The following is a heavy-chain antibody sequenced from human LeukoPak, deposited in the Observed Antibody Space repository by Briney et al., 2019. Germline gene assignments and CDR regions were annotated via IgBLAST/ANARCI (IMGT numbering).Heavy chain of an antibody. CDR1: GFTFSSYA. D-gene: IGHD5-24*01. CDR3: AKDTPGRDGYPDY. V-gene: IGHV3-23*01. Sequence: GGSLRLSCAASGFTFSSYAMSWVRQAPGKGLEWVSGISGSGGGTYYADSVKGRFAISRDNSKNTLSLQMNSLRAEDTAVYYCAKDTPGRDGYPDYWGQGTLVTVSS. J-gene: IGHJ4*02. CDR2: ISGSGGGT.